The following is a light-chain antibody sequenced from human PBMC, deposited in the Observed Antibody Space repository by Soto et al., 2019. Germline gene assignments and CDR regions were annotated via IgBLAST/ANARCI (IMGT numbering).Light chain of an antibody. J-gene: IGKJ1*01. CDR2: GAS. V-gene: IGKV3-20*01. CDR1: QSISGPY. Sequence: IVLTQSPDTRSLSPCERATLSCRPSQSISGPYLAWYQQKPGQTPRLVIYGASSRASGIPDRFSGSGSGTHSTLTIRRPETEDFEVYYCQQYESWTLGQGTKVDIK. CDR3: QQYESWT.